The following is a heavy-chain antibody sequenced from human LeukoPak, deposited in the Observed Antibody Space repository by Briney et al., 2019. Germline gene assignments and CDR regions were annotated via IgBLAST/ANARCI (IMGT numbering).Heavy chain of an antibody. CDR2: IYSSGST. CDR3: ARDINYYDTSGYGFDY. CDR1: GGSISSGSYY. V-gene: IGHV4-61*02. J-gene: IGHJ4*02. D-gene: IGHD3-22*01. Sequence: PSQTLSLTCIVSGGSISSGSYYWSWIRQPAGKGLEWIGRIYSSGSTNYNPSLKSRVIISVDTSKNQFSLKLSSVTAADTAVYYCARDINYYDTSGYGFDYWGQGTQVTVSS.